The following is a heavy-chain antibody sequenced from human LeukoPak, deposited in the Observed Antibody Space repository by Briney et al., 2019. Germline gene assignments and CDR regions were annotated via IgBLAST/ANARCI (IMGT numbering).Heavy chain of an antibody. CDR1: GYRFTSYW. V-gene: IGHV5-51*01. Sequence: GESLKISCKGSGYRFTSYWIGWVRQMPGKGLEWIGIIYPGDSDIRYSPSFQGQVSISADKSISTAYLQWSSLKASDTAMYYCARLLGQKNWFDPWGQGTLVTVSS. J-gene: IGHJ5*02. CDR2: IYPGDSDI. D-gene: IGHD3-16*01. CDR3: ARLLGQKNWFDP.